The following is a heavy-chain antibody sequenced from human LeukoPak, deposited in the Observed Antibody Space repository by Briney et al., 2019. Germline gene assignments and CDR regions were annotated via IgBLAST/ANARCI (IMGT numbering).Heavy chain of an antibody. Sequence: PGGSLSLPCTPSGFIFSSYHMSWVRHAPGKGLEWVSPISDSGGYIYHADSVKGRFNISRDNAKNSLYLQMNSLRAEDTAVYYCARDRTVVNNVPFGYWGQGTLVTVSS. CDR1: GFIFSSYH. CDR3: ARDRTVVNNVPFGY. J-gene: IGHJ4*02. D-gene: IGHD3-22*01. CDR2: ISDSGGYI. V-gene: IGHV3-21*01.